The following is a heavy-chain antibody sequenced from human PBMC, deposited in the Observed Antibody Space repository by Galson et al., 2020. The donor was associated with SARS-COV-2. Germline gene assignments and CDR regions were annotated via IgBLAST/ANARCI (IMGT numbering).Heavy chain of an antibody. D-gene: IGHD3-10*01. Sequence: SETLSLTCTVSGGSIGSGDYYWNWIRQPPGKGLEWIGYIYPSGSTLYNPSLKSRLTMSVDTSKNQFSLKLSSVIAADTAIYYCARESGSFQPGYFDLWGRGTLVTVSS. J-gene: IGHJ2*01. V-gene: IGHV4-30-4*01. CDR3: ARESGSFQPGYFDL. CDR1: GGSIGSGDYY. CDR2: IYPSGST.